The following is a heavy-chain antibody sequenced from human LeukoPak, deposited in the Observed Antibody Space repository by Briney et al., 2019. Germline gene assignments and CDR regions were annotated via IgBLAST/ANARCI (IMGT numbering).Heavy chain of an antibody. CDR2: IWYDGSNK. J-gene: IGHJ6*02. D-gene: IGHD1-26*01. V-gene: IGHV3-30*02. CDR3: AKGPSRWENYYYGMDV. Sequence: PGGSLRLSCAASGFTFSSIGMHWVRQAPGKGLEWVAAIWYDGSNKYYADSVRGRFTISRDNSKNTLYLQMNSLRAEDTAVYYCAKGPSRWENYYYGMDVWGQGTTVTVSS. CDR1: GFTFSSIG.